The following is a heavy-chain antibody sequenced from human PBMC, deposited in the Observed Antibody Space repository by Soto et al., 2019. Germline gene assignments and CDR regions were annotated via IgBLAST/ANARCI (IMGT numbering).Heavy chain of an antibody. Sequence: PSETLSLTCIVSGGSITRNNHYWGWIRQSPGKGLEWIGSILYSGSTNYNPSLKSRVTISLDTSKNQFSLRLSSVTAADTALYFCARGGFDWLSYVFDLWGQGTMVTVS. V-gene: IGHV4-39*07. CDR3: ARGGFDWLSYVFDL. CDR2: ILYSGST. D-gene: IGHD3-9*01. J-gene: IGHJ3*01. CDR1: GGSITRNNHY.